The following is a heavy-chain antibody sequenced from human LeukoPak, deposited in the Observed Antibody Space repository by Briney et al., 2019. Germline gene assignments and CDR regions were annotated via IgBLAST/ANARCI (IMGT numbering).Heavy chain of an antibody. CDR1: GFAFSSYE. Sequence: QPGGSLRLSCAASGFAFSSYEMNWVRQAPGKGLEWVSYISSSDSIIYYADSVKGRFTISRDNAKNSLYLQMNSLRAEDTAVYYCAREVHDSSDSNWFDPWGQGTLVTVSS. CDR2: ISSSDSII. CDR3: AREVHDSSDSNWFDP. V-gene: IGHV3-48*03. J-gene: IGHJ5*02. D-gene: IGHD3-22*01.